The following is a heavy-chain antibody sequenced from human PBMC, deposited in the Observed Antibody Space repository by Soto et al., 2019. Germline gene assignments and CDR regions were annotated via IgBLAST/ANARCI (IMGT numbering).Heavy chain of an antibody. V-gene: IGHV3-30*18. CDR3: AKDWKYRGGNSFYFDY. Sequence: QVQLVESGGGVVQTGRSLRLSCAASGFTFSDFGLHWVRQAPGKGLEWVAGVSYYGGNKSYVDSVKGRFTISRDNSEDSLYLEMKSLRPEDTAVYYCAKDWKYRGGNSFYFDYWGQGTLVTVSS. D-gene: IGHD3-10*01. CDR2: VSYYGGNK. J-gene: IGHJ4*02. CDR1: GFTFSDFG.